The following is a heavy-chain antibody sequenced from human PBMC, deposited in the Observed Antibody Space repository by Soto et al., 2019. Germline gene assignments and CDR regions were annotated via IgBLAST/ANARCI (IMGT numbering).Heavy chain of an antibody. CDR1: GFTFSSYE. CDR3: ARDSAYDSSGYYYDAFDI. Sequence: LRLSCAASGFTFSSYEMNWVRQAPGKGLEWVSYISSSGSTIYYADSVKGRFTISRDNAKNSLYLQMNSLRAEDTAVYYCARDSAYDSSGYYYDAFDIRGQGTMVTVSS. D-gene: IGHD3-22*01. V-gene: IGHV3-48*03. CDR2: ISSSGSTI. J-gene: IGHJ3*02.